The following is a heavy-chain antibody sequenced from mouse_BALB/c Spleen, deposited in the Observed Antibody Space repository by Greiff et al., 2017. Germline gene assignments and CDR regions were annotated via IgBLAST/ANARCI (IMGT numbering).Heavy chain of an antibody. D-gene: IGHD1-1*01. V-gene: IGHV5-17*02. CDR1: GFTFSSFG. CDR3: ARGSYGYVDY. J-gene: IGHJ2*01. CDR2: ISSGSSTI. Sequence: EVQRVESGGGLVQPGGSRKLSCAASGFTFSSFGMHWVRQAPEKGLEWVAYISSGSSTIYYADTVKGRFTISRDNPKNTLFLQMTSLRSEDTAMYYCARGSYGYVDYWGQGTTLTVSS.